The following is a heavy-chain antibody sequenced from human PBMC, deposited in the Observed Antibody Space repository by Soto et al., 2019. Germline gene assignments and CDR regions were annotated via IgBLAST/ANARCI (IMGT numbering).Heavy chain of an antibody. CDR1: GYTFTGYY. V-gene: IGHV1-2*04. CDR3: AGALGSGSYPWYYYYYGMDV. CDR2: INPNSGGT. J-gene: IGHJ6*02. Sequence: GASVKVSCKASGYTFTGYYMHWVRQAPGQGLEWMGWINPNSGGTNYAQKFQGWVTMTGDTSISTAYMELSRLRSDDTAVYYCAGALGSGSYPWYYYYYGMDVWGQGTTVTVSS. D-gene: IGHD3-10*01.